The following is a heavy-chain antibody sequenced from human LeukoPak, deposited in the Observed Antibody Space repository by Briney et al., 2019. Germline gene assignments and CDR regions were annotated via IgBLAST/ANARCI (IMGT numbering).Heavy chain of an antibody. V-gene: IGHV3-21*01. J-gene: IGHJ4*02. CDR2: ISSSSSYI. CDR3: ARVGRATYYYDSSGYSFDY. D-gene: IGHD3-22*01. CDR1: GFTFSSYS. Sequence: GGSLRLSCAASGFTFSSYSMNWDRQAPGKGLEWVSSISSSSSYIYYADSVKGRFTISRDNAKNSLYLQMNSLRAEDTAVYYCARVGRATYYYDSSGYSFDYWGQGTLVTVSS.